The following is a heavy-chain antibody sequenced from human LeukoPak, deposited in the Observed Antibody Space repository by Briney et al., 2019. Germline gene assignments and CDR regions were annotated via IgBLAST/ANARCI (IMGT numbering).Heavy chain of an antibody. J-gene: IGHJ4*02. CDR2: INPNSGGT. CDR1: GYTFTGYY. V-gene: IGHV1-2*02. Sequence: GASVKVSCKASGYTFTGYYMHWVRQAPGQGLEWMGWINPNSGGTNYAQKFQGRVTMTRDTPISTAYMELSRLRSDDTAVYYCARDLGVEAYYFDYWGQGTLVTVSS. D-gene: IGHD3-10*01. CDR3: ARDLGVEAYYFDY.